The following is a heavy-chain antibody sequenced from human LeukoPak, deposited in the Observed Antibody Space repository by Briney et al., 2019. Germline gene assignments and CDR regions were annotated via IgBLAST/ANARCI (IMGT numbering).Heavy chain of an antibody. J-gene: IGHJ4*02. D-gene: IGHD4-17*01. CDR1: GGSISSSSYY. CDR2: IYYSGST. CDR3: ARESYGDYGWTFDY. V-gene: IGHV4-39*07. Sequence: SETLSLTCTVSGGSISSSSYYWGWIRQPPGKGLEWIGSIYYSGSTYYNPSLKSRVTISVDTSKNQFSLKLSSVTAADTAVYYCARESYGDYGWTFDYWGQGTLVTVSS.